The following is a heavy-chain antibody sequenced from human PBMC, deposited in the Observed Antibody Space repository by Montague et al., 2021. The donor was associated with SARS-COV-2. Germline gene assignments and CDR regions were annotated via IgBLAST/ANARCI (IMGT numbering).Heavy chain of an antibody. Sequence: SLRLSCAASGFTLSSYAMHWVRQAPGKGLEWVAVISYDGSNKYYADSVKGRFTISRDNSKNTLYLQMNSLRAEDTAVYYCARVIVVGYYGMDVWGQGTTV. J-gene: IGHJ6*02. CDR1: GFTLSSYA. CDR3: ARVIVVGYYGMDV. D-gene: IGHD3-22*01. CDR2: ISYDGSNK. V-gene: IGHV3-30-3*01.